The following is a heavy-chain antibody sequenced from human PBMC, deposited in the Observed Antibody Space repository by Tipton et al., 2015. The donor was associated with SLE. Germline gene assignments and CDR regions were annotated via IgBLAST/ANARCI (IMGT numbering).Heavy chain of an antibody. CDR3: ARDSGGSYYDRGGYYQLANPHFDS. D-gene: IGHD3-22*01. Sequence: TLSLTCTVSGGSSSGYWSWIRQPPGKGLEWIGFVNRNEGTKFRASLKSRVTISLDMSRSQFSLELKYVTAADTAVYYCARDSGGSYYDRGGYYQLANPHFDSWGRGILVTVSS. V-gene: IGHV4-59*13. CDR1: GGSSSGY. J-gene: IGHJ4*02. CDR2: VNRNEGT.